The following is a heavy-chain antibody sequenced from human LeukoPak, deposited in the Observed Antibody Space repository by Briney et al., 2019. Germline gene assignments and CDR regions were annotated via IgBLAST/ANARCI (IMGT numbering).Heavy chain of an antibody. V-gene: IGHV1-46*01. CDR1: GYTFTSYG. Sequence: ASVKVSCKASGYTFTSYGISWVRQAPGQGVEWMGAVYATGGTTINTQNFQGRVTMTRDTSTGTVYMELSSLRFEDTAMYYCATEAPRSYYFDYWGQGILVTVSS. CDR3: ATEAPRSYYFDY. CDR2: VYATGGTT. J-gene: IGHJ4*02.